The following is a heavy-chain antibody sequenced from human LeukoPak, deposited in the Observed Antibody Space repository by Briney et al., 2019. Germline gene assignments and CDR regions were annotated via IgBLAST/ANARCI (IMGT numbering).Heavy chain of an antibody. CDR2: IYTSGST. V-gene: IGHV4-4*07. Sequence: PSETLSLTCTVSGGSISNYYWSWIRQPAGKGLEWIGRIYTSGSTIYDPSLKSRVTMSVDTSTNQISLRLTSVTAADTAMYYCARKLASSTLKAGAFDIWGQGTMVTVSS. CDR1: GGSISNYY. CDR3: ARKLASSTLKAGAFDI. J-gene: IGHJ3*02. D-gene: IGHD2-2*01.